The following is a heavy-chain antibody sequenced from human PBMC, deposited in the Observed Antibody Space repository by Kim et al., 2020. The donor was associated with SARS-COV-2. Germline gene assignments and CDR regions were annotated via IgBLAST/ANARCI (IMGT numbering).Heavy chain of an antibody. Sequence: GGSLRLSCAASGFTFSSYEMNWVRQAPGKGLEWISYIDSSGTTTYYADSVKGRFTVSRDNGENSLHLQMSSLRVEDTGLYYCVRDLREWLVVKSDAFDVWGQGTKVTVSS. CDR3: VRDLREWLVVKSDAFDV. V-gene: IGHV3-48*03. D-gene: IGHD6-19*01. CDR2: IDSSGTTT. J-gene: IGHJ3*01. CDR1: GFTFSSYE.